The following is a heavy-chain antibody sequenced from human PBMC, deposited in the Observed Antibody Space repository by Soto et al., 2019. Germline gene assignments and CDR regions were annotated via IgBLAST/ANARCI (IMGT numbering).Heavy chain of an antibody. CDR3: ARDAVVSGTLHY. J-gene: IGHJ4*02. V-gene: IGHV1-18*01. Sequence: QVQLVQSGAEVKKPGASVKVSCKASGYTFTSYGISWVRQAPGQGLEWMGWISAYNGNTNYARKRQGRVTMTTDPPTSQAYVELRSLRSDDTAVYYCARDAVVSGTLHYWGEGTLVTVSS. CDR1: GYTFTSYG. CDR2: ISAYNGNT. D-gene: IGHD2-15*01.